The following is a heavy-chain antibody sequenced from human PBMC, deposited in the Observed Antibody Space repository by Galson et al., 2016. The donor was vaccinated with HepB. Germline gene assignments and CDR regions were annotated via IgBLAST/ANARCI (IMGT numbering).Heavy chain of an antibody. Sequence: SLRLSCAASGFTFSSYAMSWVRQAPGKGLEWVSAISGSGGSTYYADSVRGRFTISRDNSKNTLYLQMNSLRAEDTAVYYCAKGSGGNVAAAGPDYWGQGTLVTVSS. V-gene: IGHV3-23*01. J-gene: IGHJ4*02. CDR1: GFTFSSYA. CDR3: AKGSGGNVAAAGPDY. CDR2: ISGSGGST. D-gene: IGHD6-13*01.